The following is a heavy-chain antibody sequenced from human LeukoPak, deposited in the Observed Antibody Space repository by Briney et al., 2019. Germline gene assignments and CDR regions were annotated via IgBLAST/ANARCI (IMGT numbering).Heavy chain of an antibody. CDR1: GFDFGAYE. CDR2: FAGSDTTK. D-gene: IGHD3-22*01. J-gene: IGHJ4*02. V-gene: IGHV3-48*03. CDR3: TTLGYHLDS. Sequence: SRGSLRLSCAASGFDFGAYEMNWVRQAPGKGLEWVAYFAGSDTTKYYADSVRGRFTIPRDNAKNSLYLQMNSLRAEDTALYYCTTLGYHLDSWGQGTLVTVSS.